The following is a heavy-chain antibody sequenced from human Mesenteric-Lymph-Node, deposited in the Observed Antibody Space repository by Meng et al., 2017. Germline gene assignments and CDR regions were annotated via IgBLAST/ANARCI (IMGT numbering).Heavy chain of an antibody. D-gene: IGHD2-8*01. CDR2: LTDNGAAK. J-gene: IGHJ4*02. CDR1: GFTFSSYA. Sequence: GESLKISCAASGFTFSSYAMIWVRQAPGKGLEWVSLLTDNGAAKYYADSVKGRFTISRDNSKNTLYLQMNSLRAEDTAVYYCGRGAFSEGVTRYFDNWGQGTLVTVSS. V-gene: IGHV3-23*01. CDR3: GRGAFSEGVTRYFDN.